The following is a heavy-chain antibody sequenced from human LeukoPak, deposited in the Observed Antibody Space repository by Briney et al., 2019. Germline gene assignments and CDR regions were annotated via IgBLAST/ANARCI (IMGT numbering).Heavy chain of an antibody. D-gene: IGHD6-13*01. J-gene: IGHJ6*02. Sequence: ASVKVSCKASGYTFTSYDINWVRQATGQGLEWMGWMNPNSGNTGYAQKFQGRVTMTRNTSTSTAYMELRSLRSDDTAVYYCARDPFPYSSSWYHYYYYGMDVWGQGTTVTVSS. CDR1: GYTFTSYD. CDR3: ARDPFPYSSSWYHYYYYGMDV. CDR2: MNPNSGNT. V-gene: IGHV1-8*01.